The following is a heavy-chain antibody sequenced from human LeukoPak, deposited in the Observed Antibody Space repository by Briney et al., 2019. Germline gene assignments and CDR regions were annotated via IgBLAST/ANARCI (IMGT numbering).Heavy chain of an antibody. V-gene: IGHV3-33*01. J-gene: IGHJ4*02. D-gene: IGHD2-21*01. CDR3: ARANTLVVPYFDY. Sequence: GGSLRLSCAASGFIFSNYGMHWVRQAPGKGLEWVAVIWYDGTNKYYADSVRGRFTISRDNSKNTLYLQMNSLRAEDTAVYYCARANTLVVPYFDYWGQGTLVTVSS. CDR2: IWYDGTNK. CDR1: GFIFSNYG.